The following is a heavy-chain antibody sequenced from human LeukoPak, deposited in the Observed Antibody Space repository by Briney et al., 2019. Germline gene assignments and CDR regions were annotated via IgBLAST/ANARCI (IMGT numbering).Heavy chain of an antibody. D-gene: IGHD5-18*01. CDR3: AKAYSYGYSLYHFDY. J-gene: IGHJ4*02. V-gene: IGHV3-30*04. CDR1: GFTFSSYA. Sequence: GGSLRLSCAASGFTFSSYAMHWVRQAPGKGLEWVAVISYDGSNKYYADSVKGRFTISRDNSKNTLYLQMNSLRAEDTAVYYCAKAYSYGYSLYHFDYWGQGTLVTVSS. CDR2: ISYDGSNK.